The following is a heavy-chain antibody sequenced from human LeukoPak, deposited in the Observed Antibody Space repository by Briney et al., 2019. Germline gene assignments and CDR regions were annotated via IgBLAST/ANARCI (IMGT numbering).Heavy chain of an antibody. D-gene: IGHD1-1*01. Sequence: SETLSLTCTVSGGSISNYYWSWIRQPPGKGLEWIGYIDYSGSTDYNLSLKSRVTMSVDTSKNQFSLKLSSVTAADTAVYYCAREAATRFYMDVWGKGTTVTVSS. CDR1: GGSISNYY. CDR2: IDYSGST. J-gene: IGHJ6*03. V-gene: IGHV4-59*01. CDR3: AREAATRFYMDV.